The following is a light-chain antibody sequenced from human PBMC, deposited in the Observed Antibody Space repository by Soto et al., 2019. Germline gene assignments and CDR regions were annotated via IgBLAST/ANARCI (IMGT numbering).Light chain of an antibody. V-gene: IGKV1-5*01. J-gene: IGKJ2*01. CDR3: QQYNSYSYT. CDR1: QSISSW. CDR2: DAS. Sequence: DIQMTQSPSTLSASVGDRVTITCRASQSISSWLAWCQQKPGKAPKLLIYDASSLESGVPSRFSGSGSGTEFTLTISSLQPDDFATYYCQQYNSYSYTFGQGTKLGIK.